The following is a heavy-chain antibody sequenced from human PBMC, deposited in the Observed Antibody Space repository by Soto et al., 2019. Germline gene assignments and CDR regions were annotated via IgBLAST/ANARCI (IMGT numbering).Heavy chain of an antibody. J-gene: IGHJ6*02. CDR1: GFTFDDYA. CDR3: AKDTGGAAPPYYYGMDV. CDR2: ISWNSGSI. D-gene: IGHD6-6*01. Sequence: PGGSLRLSCAASGFTFDDYAVHWVRQAPGKGLEWVSGISWNSGSIGYADSVKGRFTISRDNAKNSLYLQMNSLRAEDTALYYCAKDTGGAAPPYYYGMDVWGQGTTVTVSS. V-gene: IGHV3-9*01.